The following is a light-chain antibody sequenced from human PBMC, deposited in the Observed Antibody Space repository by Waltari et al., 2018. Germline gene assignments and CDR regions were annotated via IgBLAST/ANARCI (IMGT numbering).Light chain of an antibody. CDR3: QQYNSFSPWT. Sequence: DIVVTQSPLSLPVTPGEPASISCRSSQSLLDTNGYNLLDWYLQKPGQSPQLLIYFGSNRASGVPDRFSGSGSGTEFTLTISSLQPDDFATYYCQQYNSFSPWTFGQGTRV. J-gene: IGKJ1*01. V-gene: IGKV2-28*01. CDR2: FGS. CDR1: QSLLDTNGYNL.